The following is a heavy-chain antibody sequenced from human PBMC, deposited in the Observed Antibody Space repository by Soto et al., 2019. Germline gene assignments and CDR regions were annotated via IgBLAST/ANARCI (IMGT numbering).Heavy chain of an antibody. D-gene: IGHD4-4*01. CDR3: ARAQLQGDYYYYGMDV. CDR2: IYYSGST. J-gene: IGHJ6*02. CDR1: GGSISSYY. Sequence: SETLSLTCTVSGGSISSYYWSWIRQPPGKGLEWIGYIYYSGSTDYNPSLKSRVTISVDTSKNQFSLKLSSVTAADTAVYYCARAQLQGDYYYYGMDVWGQGTTVTVS. V-gene: IGHV4-59*01.